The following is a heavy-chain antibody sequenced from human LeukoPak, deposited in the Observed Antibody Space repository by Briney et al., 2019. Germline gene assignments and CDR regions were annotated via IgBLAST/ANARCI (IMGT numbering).Heavy chain of an antibody. Sequence: GGSLRLSCAASGFTFSSYSMNRVRQSPGKGLEWASSINSSSSYIYYADSVKGRFTISRDNAKKSLYLQMNGLRAEDTAVYYCARDGIAAVRDAFDIWGQGTMVTVSS. CDR3: ARDGIAAVRDAFDI. J-gene: IGHJ3*02. V-gene: IGHV3-21*01. CDR1: GFTFSSYS. D-gene: IGHD6-25*01. CDR2: INSSSSYI.